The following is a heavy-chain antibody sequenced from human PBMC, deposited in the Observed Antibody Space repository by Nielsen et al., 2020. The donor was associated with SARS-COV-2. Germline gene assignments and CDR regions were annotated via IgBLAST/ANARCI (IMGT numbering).Heavy chain of an antibody. V-gene: IGHV3-53*01. Sequence: GESLKISCAASGFTVSSNYMSWVRQAPGKGLEWVSVIYSGGSTYYADSVKGRFTISRDNSKNTLYLQMNSLRAEDTAVYYCARGPPAAMDYWGQGTLVTVSS. CDR2: IYSGGST. CDR1: GFTVSSNY. J-gene: IGHJ4*02. D-gene: IGHD2-2*01. CDR3: ARGPPAAMDY.